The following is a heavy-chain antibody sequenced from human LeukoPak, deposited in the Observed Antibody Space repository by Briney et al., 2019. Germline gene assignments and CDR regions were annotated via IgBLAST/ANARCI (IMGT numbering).Heavy chain of an antibody. Sequence: GGSLRLSCAASGFTFSSYAMGWVRQAPGKGLEWVSAISGSGGSTYYADSVKGRFTISRDNSKNTLYLQMTSLRAEDTAGYYCAKHITPAAMHYFDYGGQGTLVTVSS. J-gene: IGHJ4*02. CDR2: ISGSGGST. D-gene: IGHD2-2*01. V-gene: IGHV3-23*01. CDR3: AKHITPAAMHYFDY. CDR1: GFTFSSYA.